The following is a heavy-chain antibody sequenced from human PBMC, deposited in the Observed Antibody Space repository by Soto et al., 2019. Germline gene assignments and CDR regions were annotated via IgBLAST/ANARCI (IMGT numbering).Heavy chain of an antibody. Sequence: QVQLVQSGAEVKKPGSSVKVCCKASGGTFSSYAISWVRQAPGQGLEWMGGIIPIFGTANYAQKFQGRVTITADESTSTAYMELSSLRSEDTAVYYCARRGDCSGGSCYPNWYYFDYWGQGTLVTVSS. CDR3: ARRGDCSGGSCYPNWYYFDY. CDR2: IIPIFGTA. D-gene: IGHD2-15*01. V-gene: IGHV1-69*12. CDR1: GGTFSSYA. J-gene: IGHJ4*02.